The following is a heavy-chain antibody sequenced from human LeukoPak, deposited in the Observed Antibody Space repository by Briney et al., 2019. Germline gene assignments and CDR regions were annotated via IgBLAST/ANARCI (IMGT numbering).Heavy chain of an antibody. V-gene: IGHV4-39*01. J-gene: IGHJ4*02. CDR2: IYYSGST. D-gene: IGHD3-9*01. Sequence: SETLSLTCTVSGGSISSSSYYWGWIRQPPGKGLEWIGSIYYSGSTYYNPSLKSRVTISVDTSKNQSSLKLSSVTAADTAVYYCARRRILTGYYNYYFDYWGQGTLVTVSS. CDR1: GGSISSSSYY. CDR3: ARRRILTGYYNYYFDY.